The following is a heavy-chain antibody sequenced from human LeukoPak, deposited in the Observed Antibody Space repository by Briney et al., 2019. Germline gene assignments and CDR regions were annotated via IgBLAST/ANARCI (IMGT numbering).Heavy chain of an antibody. V-gene: IGHV1-2*02. CDR1: GYTFTGYY. D-gene: IGHD3-10*01. J-gene: IGHJ4*02. CDR2: INPNSGGT. Sequence: ASVKASCKASGYTFTGYYIFWVRQAPGQGLEWMGWINPNSGGTNYAQKFQGRVTMTRDTSISTAYMELSRLRSDDTAVFYCARGHHYFVSGSYYNFWGQGTLVTVSS. CDR3: ARGHHYFVSGSYYNF.